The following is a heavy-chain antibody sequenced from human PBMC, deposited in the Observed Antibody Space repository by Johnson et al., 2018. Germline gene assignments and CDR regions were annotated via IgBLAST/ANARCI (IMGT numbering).Heavy chain of an antibody. CDR2: IRSSGSTI. Sequence: QVQLVQSGGGLVKPGGSLRLFCAASGFSISDYYMSWIRQAPGKGLEWASYIRSSGSTITSPDFVKGRLTISRDNATNSLYLHRNSLRAEDTAVYYCAGGKYESSGYYSGAFDIWGQGTMVTVSS. J-gene: IGHJ3*02. D-gene: IGHD3-22*01. CDR1: GFSISDYY. CDR3: AGGKYESSGYYSGAFDI. V-gene: IGHV3-11*01.